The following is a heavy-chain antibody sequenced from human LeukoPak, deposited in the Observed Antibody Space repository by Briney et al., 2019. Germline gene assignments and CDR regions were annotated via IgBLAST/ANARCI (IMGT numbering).Heavy chain of an antibody. CDR2: FHYSGST. Sequence: KSSETLSLTCTVSGGSISSYYWRWLRQPTGKGLEWIGYFHYSGSTNYNPSLKSRVTISVDTSKNQFSLKLSSVTAADTAVYYCARLGDSSSRLYDFDYWGQGTMVTVSS. CDR3: ARLGDSSSRLYDFDY. J-gene: IGHJ4*02. D-gene: IGHD6-6*01. CDR1: GGSISSYY. V-gene: IGHV4-59*08.